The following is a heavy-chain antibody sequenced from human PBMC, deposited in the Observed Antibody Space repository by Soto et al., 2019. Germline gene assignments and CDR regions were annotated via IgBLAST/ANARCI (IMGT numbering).Heavy chain of an antibody. Sequence: QVQLVQSGAEVKKPGSSVKVSCKASGGTFGSYAFSWVRQAPGQGLEWMGGIIPVSGAAHYAQKLQGRVTLTSDESTSTAYMELSRLSSPDTAAYYCATALGGRSTSCTLDYWGQGTRVIVS. CDR1: GGTFGSYA. CDR2: IIPVSGAA. J-gene: IGHJ4*02. D-gene: IGHD2-2*01. CDR3: ATALGGRSTSCTLDY. V-gene: IGHV1-69*01.